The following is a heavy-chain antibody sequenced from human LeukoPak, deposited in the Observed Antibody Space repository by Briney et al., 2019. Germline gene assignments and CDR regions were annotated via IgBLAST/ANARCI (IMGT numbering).Heavy chain of an antibody. CDR1: GYTLTELS. Sequence: ASVKVSCKVSGYTLTELSMHWVRQAPGKGLEWMGGFDPEDGETIYAQKFQGRVTMTEDTSTDTAYMELSSLRSEDTAVYYCATVGPEYYYDSSGPPDYWGQGTLVTVSS. D-gene: IGHD3-22*01. J-gene: IGHJ4*02. CDR2: FDPEDGET. CDR3: ATVGPEYYYDSSGPPDY. V-gene: IGHV1-24*01.